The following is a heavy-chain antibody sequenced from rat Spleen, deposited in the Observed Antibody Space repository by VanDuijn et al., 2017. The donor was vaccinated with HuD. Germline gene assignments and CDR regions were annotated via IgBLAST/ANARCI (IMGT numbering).Heavy chain of an antibody. V-gene: IGHV5-25*01. D-gene: IGHD1-10*01. J-gene: IGHJ2*01. Sequence: EVQLVESGGGLVQPGRSLKLSCAALGFTFSNYDMAWVRQAPTRGLEWVASITDTGGYTYYPDSVKGRFAISRDNAKSTLYLQMNSLRSEDTATYYCSSNNFDYWGRGVVVTVSS. CDR2: ITDTGGYT. CDR3: SSNNFDY. CDR1: GFTFSNYD.